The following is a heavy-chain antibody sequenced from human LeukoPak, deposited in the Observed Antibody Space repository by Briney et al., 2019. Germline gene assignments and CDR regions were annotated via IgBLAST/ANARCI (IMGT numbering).Heavy chain of an antibody. V-gene: IGHV3-23*01. J-gene: IGHJ1*01. Sequence: GGSLRLSCAASGFTFSSYAMSWVRQAPGKGLEWVSAISGSGGSTYYADSVKGRFTISRDNAQNSMYLQMNSLRVEDTAVYYCTSWGDTTAEYFQRWGQGTLVTVSS. CDR3: TSWGDTTAEYFQR. CDR1: GFTFSSYA. CDR2: ISGSGGST. D-gene: IGHD2-21*02.